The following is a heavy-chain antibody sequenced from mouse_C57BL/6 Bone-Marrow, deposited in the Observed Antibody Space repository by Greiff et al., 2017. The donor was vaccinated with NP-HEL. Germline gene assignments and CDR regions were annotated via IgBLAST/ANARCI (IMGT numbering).Heavy chain of an antibody. Sequence: EVQLVESGGGLVQPGGSLSLSCAASGFTFTDYYMSWVRQPPGKALDWLGFIRNKANGYTTEYSASVKGRFTISRDNSQSILYLQMNALSADDSATYYGARFRLQCWYFGGWGTGTTVTVSS. CDR1: GFTFTDYY. J-gene: IGHJ1*03. CDR2: IRNKANGYTT. CDR3: ARFRLQCWYFGG. V-gene: IGHV7-3*01. D-gene: IGHD3-2*02.